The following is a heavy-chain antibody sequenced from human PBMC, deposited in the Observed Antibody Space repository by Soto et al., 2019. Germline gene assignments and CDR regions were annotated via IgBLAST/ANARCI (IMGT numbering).Heavy chain of an antibody. Sequence: GGSLRLSCAASGFTFSSYAMHWVRQAPGKGLEWVAVISYDGSNKYYADSVKGRFTISRDNSKNTLYLEMNGLRPEDTAVYYCVKEADYCVSSKYDNWGRGTLVTVSS. CDR1: GFTFSSYA. D-gene: IGHD3-10*01. CDR3: VKEADYCVSSKYDN. CDR2: ISYDGSNK. J-gene: IGHJ4*02. V-gene: IGHV3-30-3*01.